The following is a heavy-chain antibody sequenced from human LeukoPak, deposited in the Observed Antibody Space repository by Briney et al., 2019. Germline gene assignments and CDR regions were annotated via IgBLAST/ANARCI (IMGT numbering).Heavy chain of an antibody. CDR1: GYTFTGYY. D-gene: IGHD3-10*01. V-gene: IGHV1-2*02. CDR3: ARDRRAVRGVMDY. J-gene: IGHJ4*02. Sequence: VASVKVSCKASGYTFTGYYMHWVRQAPGQGLEWMGWINPNSGGTNYAQKFQGRVTMTRDTSISTAYMELSRLRSDDTAVYYCARDRRAVRGVMDYWGQGTLVTVSS. CDR2: INPNSGGT.